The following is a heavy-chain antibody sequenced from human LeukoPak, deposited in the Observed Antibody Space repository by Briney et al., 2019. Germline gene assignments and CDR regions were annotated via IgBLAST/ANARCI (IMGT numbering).Heavy chain of an antibody. CDR3: ASIFAAVTAAPHDI. Sequence: TGGSLRLSCAASGFTFSSYWMHWVRQAPGKGLVWVSRINSDGSSTSYADSVKGRFTISRDNAKNTLYLQMNSLRAEDTAVYYCASIFAAVTAAPHDIWGQGTMVTVSS. CDR2: INSDGSST. J-gene: IGHJ3*02. D-gene: IGHD2-21*02. CDR1: GFTFSSYW. V-gene: IGHV3-74*01.